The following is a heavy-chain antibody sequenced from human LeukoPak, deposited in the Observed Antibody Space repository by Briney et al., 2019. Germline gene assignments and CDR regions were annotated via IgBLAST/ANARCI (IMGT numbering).Heavy chain of an antibody. V-gene: IGHV3-30*18. CDR3: AKDGAVAGIIDY. CDR2: ISYDGSNK. D-gene: IGHD6-19*01. Sequence: GGSLRLSCAASGFTFSNYGMHGVRQAPGKGLEWVAVISYDGSNKYYADSVKGRFTISRDNSKNTLYLQMNSLRAEDTAVYYCAKDGAVAGIIDYWGQGTLVTVSS. CDR1: GFTFSNYG. J-gene: IGHJ4*02.